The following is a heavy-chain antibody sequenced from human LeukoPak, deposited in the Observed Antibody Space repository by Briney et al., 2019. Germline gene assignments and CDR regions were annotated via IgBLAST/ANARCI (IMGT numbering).Heavy chain of an antibody. J-gene: IGHJ6*02. CDR1: GFTFSSYW. CDR2: INSDGSST. D-gene: IGHD2-21*02. CDR3: ARFGGGDWLYNYGMDV. V-gene: IGHV3-74*01. Sequence: PGGSLRLSCAASGFTFSSYWMHWVRHAPGKGLVWVSRINSDGSSTSYADSVKGRFTISRDNAKNTLYLQMNSLRAEDTAVYYCARFGGGDWLYNYGMDVWGQGTTVTVSS.